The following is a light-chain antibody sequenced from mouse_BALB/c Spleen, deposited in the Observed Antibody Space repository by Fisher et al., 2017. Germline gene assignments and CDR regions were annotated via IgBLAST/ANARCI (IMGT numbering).Light chain of an antibody. CDR2: AAS. J-gene: IGKJ1*01. Sequence: DIVITQSPASLAVSLGQRATISCRASESVDNYGISFMNWFQQKPGQPPKLLIYAASNQGSGVPARFSGSGSGTDFTLKISRVEAEDLGVYYCWQGTHFPQTFGGGTKLEIK. CDR1: ESVDNYGISF. CDR3: WQGTHFPQT. V-gene: IGKV3-2*01.